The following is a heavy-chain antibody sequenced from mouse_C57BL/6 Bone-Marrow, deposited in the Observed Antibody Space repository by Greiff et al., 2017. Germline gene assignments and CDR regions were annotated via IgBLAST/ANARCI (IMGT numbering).Heavy chain of an antibody. Sequence: EVQVVESGGGLVQPGGSLSLSCAASGFTFTDYYMRWVRQPPGQALEWLGFIRNKANGYTTEYSASVKGRFTISRDNSQSILYLQMNALRAEESATYYGARYSNYEDYWGQGTTLTVSS. V-gene: IGHV7-3*01. CDR3: ARYSNYEDY. J-gene: IGHJ2*01. CDR1: GFTFTDYY. CDR2: IRNKANGYTT. D-gene: IGHD2-1*01.